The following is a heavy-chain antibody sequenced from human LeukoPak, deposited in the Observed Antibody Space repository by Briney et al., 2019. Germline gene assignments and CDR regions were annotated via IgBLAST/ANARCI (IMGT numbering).Heavy chain of an antibody. J-gene: IGHJ4*02. D-gene: IGHD3-9*01. CDR1: GGSISSSSYY. Sequence: SETLSLTCTVSGGSISSSSYYWGWIRQPPGKGLEWIGSIYYSGSTYYNPSLKSRVTISVDTSKNQFSLKLSSVTAADTAVYYCAREGAGYDILTGGMAYDYWGQGTLVTVSS. CDR2: IYYSGST. V-gene: IGHV4-39*07. CDR3: AREGAGYDILTGGMAYDY.